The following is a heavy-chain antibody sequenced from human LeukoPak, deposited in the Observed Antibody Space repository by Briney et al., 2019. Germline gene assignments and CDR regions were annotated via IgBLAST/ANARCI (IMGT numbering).Heavy chain of an antibody. Sequence: SETLAVTCTVSGGPISSYFWTWIRPPAGKGLEWIGRIYTSGITNYNPSLKSRLTMSVDTSKNQFSLNLSSVTAADTAVYYCARECSSSCPRGWDVWGQGTTVTVSS. V-gene: IGHV4-4*07. CDR3: ARECSSSCPRGWDV. CDR1: GGPISSYF. J-gene: IGHJ6*02. CDR2: IYTSGIT. D-gene: IGHD2-2*01.